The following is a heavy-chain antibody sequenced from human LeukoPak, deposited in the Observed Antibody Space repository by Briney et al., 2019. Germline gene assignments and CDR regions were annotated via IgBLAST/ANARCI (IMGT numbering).Heavy chain of an antibody. V-gene: IGHV3-30*01. D-gene: IGHD1-26*01. CDR2: ISYDGSNK. CDR1: GFTFSSYA. CDR3: ARVFRLRVGALENPDNNISGNFYYYYMDV. J-gene: IGHJ6*03. Sequence: GGSLRLSCAASGFTFSSYAMHWVRQAPGKGLEWVAVISYDGSNKYYADSVKGRFTISRDNSKNTLYLQMNSLRAEDTAVYYCARVFRLRVGALENPDNNISGNFYYYYMDVWGKGTTVTVSS.